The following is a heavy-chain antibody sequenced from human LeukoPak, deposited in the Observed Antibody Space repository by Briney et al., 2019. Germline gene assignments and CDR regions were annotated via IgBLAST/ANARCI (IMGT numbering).Heavy chain of an antibody. J-gene: IGHJ4*02. D-gene: IGHD1-26*01. V-gene: IGHV3-23*01. CDR1: GFTFSSYS. Sequence: PGGSLRLSCAASGFTFSSYSMNWVRQAPGKGLEWVSAISGSGGSTYYADSVKGRFTISRDNSKNTLYLQMNSLRAEDTAVYYCAKDLMVGATTGLDYWGQGTLVTVSS. CDR3: AKDLMVGATTGLDY. CDR2: ISGSGGST.